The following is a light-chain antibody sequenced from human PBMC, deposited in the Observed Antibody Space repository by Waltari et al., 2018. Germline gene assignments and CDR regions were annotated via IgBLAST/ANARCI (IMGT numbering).Light chain of an antibody. CDR2: GAS. CDR1: QSVSNN. V-gene: IGKV3-15*01. Sequence: EIVMTQSPPTLSVSPGERATLSCRASQSVSNNLAWYQQKPGQAPRLLIYGASTRPTDIPARFSGSGSGTEFTLTISSLQSEDSAVYYCQQYNNWPPWTFGQGTKVEIK. J-gene: IGKJ1*01. CDR3: QQYNNWPPWT.